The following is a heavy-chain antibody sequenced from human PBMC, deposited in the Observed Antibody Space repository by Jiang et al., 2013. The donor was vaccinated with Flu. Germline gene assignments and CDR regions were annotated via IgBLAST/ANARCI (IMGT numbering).Heavy chain of an antibody. D-gene: IGHD6-19*01. CDR1: GFTFSGYA. J-gene: IGHJ4*02. CDR2: IGGSGPTT. CDR3: TKAGSAWSDFDY. V-gene: IGHV3-23*04. Sequence: VQLVESEGGLVQPGGSLRLSCAASGFTFSGYAMSWVRQAPGKGLEWVSAIGGSGPTTYYADSVKGRFTISRDNSKNTLYLQMNSLRAEDTAVYYCTKAGSAWSDFDYWGQGTLVTVSS.